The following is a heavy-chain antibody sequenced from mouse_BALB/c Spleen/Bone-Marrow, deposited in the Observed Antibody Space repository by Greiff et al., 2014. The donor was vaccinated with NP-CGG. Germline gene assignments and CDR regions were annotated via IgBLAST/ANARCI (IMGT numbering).Heavy chain of an antibody. CDR1: GYTFTSYW. Sequence: QVHVKQSGAELVKPGASVKLSCKASGYTFTSYWMHWVKQRAGQGLEWIGEINPSNGRADYNEKFRSKATLTVDRSSSTAYMQLSSLTSEDSAVYYCARAGGYDGFAYWGQGTLVTVSA. CDR3: ARAGGYDGFAY. J-gene: IGHJ3*01. V-gene: IGHV1S81*02. D-gene: IGHD2-2*01. CDR2: INPSNGRA.